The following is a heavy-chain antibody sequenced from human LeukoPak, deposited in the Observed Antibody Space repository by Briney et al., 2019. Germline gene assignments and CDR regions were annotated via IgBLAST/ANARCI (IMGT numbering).Heavy chain of an antibody. D-gene: IGHD4-17*01. J-gene: IGHJ6*02. CDR3: VKVIGAYGDSPYGMDV. CDR2: ISSSGDNT. CDR1: GFTFSSYG. V-gene: IGHV3-23*01. Sequence: PGGSLRLSCAASGFTFSSYGMNWVRQAPGKGLEWVSAISSSGDNTNYADSVKGRFTISRDNSKNTLYLQMSSLRAEDTAVYYYVKVIGAYGDSPYGMDVWGQGTTVTVSS.